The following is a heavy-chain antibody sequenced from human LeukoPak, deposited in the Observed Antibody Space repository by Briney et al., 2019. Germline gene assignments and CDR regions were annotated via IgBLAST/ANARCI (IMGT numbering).Heavy chain of an antibody. J-gene: IGHJ6*03. V-gene: IGHV1-18*01. D-gene: IGHD6-6*01. CDR3: ARDLGSSSDDQDYYYYMDV. CDR1: GYTFTSYG. Sequence: ASVKVSCKASGYTFTSYGISWVRQAPGQGLEWMGWISAYNGNTNYAQKLRGRVTMTTDTSTSTAYMELRSLRSDDTAVYYCARDLGSSSDDQDYYYYMDVWGKGTTVTVSS. CDR2: ISAYNGNT.